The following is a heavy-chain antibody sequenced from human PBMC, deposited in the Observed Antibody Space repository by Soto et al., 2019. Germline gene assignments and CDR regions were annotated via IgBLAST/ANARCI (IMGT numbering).Heavy chain of an antibody. J-gene: IGHJ6*02. CDR3: ARRVNEGVGATTFRDYYYGMDV. CDR2: IYPGDSDT. Sequence: GEPLKISCKGSGYSFTSCWIGWVRQMPGKGLEWMGIIYPGDSDTRYSPSFQGQVTISADKSISTAYLQWSSLKASDTAMYYCARRVNEGVGATTFRDYYYGMDVWGQGTTVTVSS. CDR1: GYSFTSCW. V-gene: IGHV5-51*01. D-gene: IGHD1-26*01.